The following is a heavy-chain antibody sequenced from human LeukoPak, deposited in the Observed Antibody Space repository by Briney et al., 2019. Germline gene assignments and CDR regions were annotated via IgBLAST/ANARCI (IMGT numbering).Heavy chain of an antibody. J-gene: IGHJ5*02. CDR3: ARDLTVAGTPNWFDP. Sequence: GGSLRLSCAASGFTFSSYSMNWVRQAPGKGLEWVSSISSSSSYIYYADSVKGRFTIPRDNAKNSLYLQMNSLRAEDTAVYYCARDLTVAGTPNWFDPWGQGTLVTVSS. CDR1: GFTFSSYS. D-gene: IGHD6-19*01. V-gene: IGHV3-21*01. CDR2: ISSSSSYI.